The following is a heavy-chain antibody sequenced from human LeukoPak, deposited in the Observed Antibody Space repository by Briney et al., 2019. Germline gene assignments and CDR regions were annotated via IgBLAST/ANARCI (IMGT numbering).Heavy chain of an antibody. J-gene: IGHJ4*02. CDR1: GFTFSSYW. CDR3: AKITTVVTQAFDY. CDR2: IKQDGSEK. V-gene: IGHV3-7*01. Sequence: GGSLRLSCAASGFTFSSYWMSWVRQAPGKGLEWVANIKQDGSEKNYVDSAKGRSTISRDNAKNSLYLQMSSLRAEDTAVYYCAKITTVVTQAFDYWGQGTLVTASS. D-gene: IGHD4-23*01.